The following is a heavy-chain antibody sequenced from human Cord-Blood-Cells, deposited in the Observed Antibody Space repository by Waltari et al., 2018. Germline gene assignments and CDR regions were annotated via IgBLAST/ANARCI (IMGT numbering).Heavy chain of an antibody. Sequence: QLQLQESGPGLVKPSETLSLTCPVPGGSISSSSSHWGWIRQPPGKGLEWIGSIYYSGSTYYNPSLKSRVTISVDTSKNQFSLKLSSVTAADTAVYYCARQPYDFWSGYYLDYWGQGTLVTVSS. D-gene: IGHD3-3*01. CDR2: IYYSGST. CDR3: ARQPYDFWSGYYLDY. CDR1: GGSISSSSSH. J-gene: IGHJ4*02. V-gene: IGHV4-39*01.